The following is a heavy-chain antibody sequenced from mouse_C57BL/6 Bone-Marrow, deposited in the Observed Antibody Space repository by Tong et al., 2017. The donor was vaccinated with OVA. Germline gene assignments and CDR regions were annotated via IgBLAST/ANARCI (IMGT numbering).Heavy chain of an antibody. V-gene: IGHV5-6*01. Sequence: EVQLQESGGGLVQPKGSLKLSCAASGFSFNTYAMNWVRQAPDKRLEWVATISSGGSYTYYPDSVKGRFTISRDNAKNTLYLQMSSLKSEDTAMYYCARRITRYFDVWGTGTTVTVSS. J-gene: IGHJ1*03. CDR2: ISSGGSYT. CDR1: GFSFNTYA. CDR3: ARRITRYFDV.